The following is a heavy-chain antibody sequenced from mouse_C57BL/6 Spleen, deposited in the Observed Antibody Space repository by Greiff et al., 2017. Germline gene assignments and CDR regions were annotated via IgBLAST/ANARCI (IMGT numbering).Heavy chain of an antibody. CDR1: GFTFTDYY. J-gene: IGHJ4*01. Sequence: EVKLMESGGGLVQPGGSLSLSCAASGFTFTDYYMSWVRQPPGKALEWLGFIRNKANGYTTEYSASVKGRFTISRDNSQSILYLQMNALRAEDSATYYCARYRGEYYAMDYWGQGTSVTVSS. V-gene: IGHV7-3*01. CDR2: IRNKANGYTT. CDR3: ARYRGEYYAMDY.